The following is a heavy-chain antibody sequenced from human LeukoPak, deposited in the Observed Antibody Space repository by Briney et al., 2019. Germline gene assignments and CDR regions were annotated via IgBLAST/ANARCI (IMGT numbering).Heavy chain of an antibody. V-gene: IGHV1-69*13. D-gene: IGHD3-3*01. CDR1: GGTFSSYA. CDR2: IIPIFGTA. CDR3: ARVDKIWSGYYDYYYYGMDV. Sequence: WASVKVSCKASGGTFSSYAISWVRQAPGQGLEWMGGIIPIFGTANYAQKFQGRVTITADESTSTAYMELSSLRSEDTAVYYCARVDKIWSGYYDYYYYGMDVWAQGTTVTVSS. J-gene: IGHJ6*02.